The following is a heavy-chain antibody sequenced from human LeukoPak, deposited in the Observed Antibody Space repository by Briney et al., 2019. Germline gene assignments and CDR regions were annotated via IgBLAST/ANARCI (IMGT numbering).Heavy chain of an antibody. CDR3: ARDRSGIAAD. CDR2: IYYSGST. J-gene: IGHJ4*02. D-gene: IGHD1-26*01. V-gene: IGHV4-30-4*01. Sequence: SETLPLTCTVSGGSISSGDYYWSWIRQPPGKGLEWIGYIYYSGSTYYNPSLKSRVTMSVDTSKNQFSLKLSSVTAADTAVFYCARDRSGIAADWGQGILVTVSS. CDR1: GGSISSGDYY.